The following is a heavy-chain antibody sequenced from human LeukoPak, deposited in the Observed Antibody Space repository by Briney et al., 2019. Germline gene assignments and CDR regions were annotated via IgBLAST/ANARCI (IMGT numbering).Heavy chain of an antibody. CDR3: ARVWEGIGGYCSGGSCYSIDY. CDR1: GFTFSSYW. Sequence: GGSLRLSCAASGFTFSSYWMSWVRQAPGKGLEWVASIKQDGSEKYYVDSVKGRFTISRGNAKNSLYLQMNSLRAEDTAVYYCARVWEGIGGYCSGGSCYSIDYWGQGTLVTVSS. CDR2: IKQDGSEK. J-gene: IGHJ4*02. D-gene: IGHD2-15*01. V-gene: IGHV3-7*01.